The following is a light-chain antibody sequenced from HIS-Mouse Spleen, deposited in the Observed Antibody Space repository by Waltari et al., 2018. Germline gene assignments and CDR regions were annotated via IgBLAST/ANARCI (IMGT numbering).Light chain of an antibody. Sequence: QPVLTHSSSASASLVSSAKLTCTLRRRSSSYISAWHKQHPGKARQFLMKLEGGGSYNKRSGVPDRFSGTSAGADRYITTSHHASEDAADYYCETWGSNTQVFGAGTKLTVL. CDR1: RRSSSYI. V-gene: IGLV4-60*03. J-gene: IGLJ2*01. CDR2: LEGGGSY. CDR3: ETWGSNTQV.